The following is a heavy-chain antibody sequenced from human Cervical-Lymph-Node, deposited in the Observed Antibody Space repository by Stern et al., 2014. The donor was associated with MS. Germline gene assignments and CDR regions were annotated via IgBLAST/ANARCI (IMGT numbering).Heavy chain of an antibody. Sequence: QVQLEQSGGGVVQPGRSLRLSCAVSGFSFSNYGMHLGRQGPAPGLEWEGIISYNGNLKYYSYSMKGRFTITRDNSKTTLYLEMNSLIGEDTAVYYCARDMTTVTAFDYWGQGTPVTVSS. J-gene: IGHJ4*02. CDR1: GFSFSNYG. CDR3: ARDMTTVTAFDY. D-gene: IGHD4-17*01. CDR2: ISYNGNLK. V-gene: IGHV3-30*03.